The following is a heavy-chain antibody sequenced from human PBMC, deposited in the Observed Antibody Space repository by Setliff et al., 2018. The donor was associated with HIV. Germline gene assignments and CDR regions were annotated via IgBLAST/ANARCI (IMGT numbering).Heavy chain of an antibody. CDR3: ARSVARDYWYFGH. V-gene: IGHV4-34*01. J-gene: IGHJ2*01. CDR2: INYEGDT. D-gene: IGHD6-6*01. CDR1: GGSFPAYY. Sequence: SETLSLTCAVYGGSFPAYYWNWIRQPPGKGLEWIGEINYEGDTTYNPSLKSRVNMFIDTSKKQFSLKVASVTAADTAVYYCARSVARDYWYFGHWGRGTLVTVSS.